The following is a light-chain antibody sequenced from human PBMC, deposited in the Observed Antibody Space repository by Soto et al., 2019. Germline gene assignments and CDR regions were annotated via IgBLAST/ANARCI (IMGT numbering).Light chain of an antibody. CDR2: AAS. CDR1: QSISSY. V-gene: IGKV1-39*01. Sequence: DIQMTQSPASLAASVGERVTVTCLASQSISSYLTWYQQKPGKAPKLLIYAASSLQSGVPSRFSGSGSGTDFTLTISSLQPEDFATYYCQQLNSYPFTFGQGTRLEI. CDR3: QQLNSYPFT. J-gene: IGKJ5*01.